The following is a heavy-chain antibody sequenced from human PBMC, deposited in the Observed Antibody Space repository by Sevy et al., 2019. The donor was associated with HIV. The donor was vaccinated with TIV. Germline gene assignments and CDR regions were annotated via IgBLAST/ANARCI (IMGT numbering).Heavy chain of an antibody. D-gene: IGHD3-22*01. Sequence: GGSLRLSCAASGFTFSSYSLNWVRQAPGKGLEWVAVISYDGSNTYYADSVKGRFTISRDSSKNTLYRQMNSLRAEDTAVYFCARDGGYDSRGYDLSNYWGQGTLVTVSS. V-gene: IGHV3-30*03. J-gene: IGHJ4*02. CDR3: ARDGGYDSRGYDLSNY. CDR1: GFTFSSYS. CDR2: ISYDGSNT.